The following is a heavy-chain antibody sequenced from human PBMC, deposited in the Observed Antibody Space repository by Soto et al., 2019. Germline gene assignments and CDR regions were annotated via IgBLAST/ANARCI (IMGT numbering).Heavy chain of an antibody. Sequence: ASVKVSCKASGYTFTSYDINWVRQATGQGLEWMGWMNPNSGNTGYAQKFQGRVTMTRNTSISTAYMELSSLRSEDTAVYYCARISLLGYCSGGSCYDHDAFDIWGQGTRVTVSS. V-gene: IGHV1-8*01. CDR3: ARISLLGYCSGGSCYDHDAFDI. J-gene: IGHJ3*02. CDR1: GYTFTSYD. D-gene: IGHD2-15*01. CDR2: MNPNSGNT.